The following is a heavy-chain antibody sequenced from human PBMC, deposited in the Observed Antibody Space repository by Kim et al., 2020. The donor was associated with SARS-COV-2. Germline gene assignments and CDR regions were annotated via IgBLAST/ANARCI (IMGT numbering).Heavy chain of an antibody. D-gene: IGHD1-26*01. CDR3: ARSGSYLTSPFDY. CDR1: GFTFSSYW. Sequence: GGSLRLSCAASGFTFSSYWIHWVRQVPGKGLVWVSRINSDGSDITYADSVKGRFTISRDNAKNTVSLQMNALRADDTAVYYCARSGSYLTSPFDYWGQETLVTVSS. J-gene: IGHJ4*02. V-gene: IGHV3-74*01. CDR2: INSDGSDI.